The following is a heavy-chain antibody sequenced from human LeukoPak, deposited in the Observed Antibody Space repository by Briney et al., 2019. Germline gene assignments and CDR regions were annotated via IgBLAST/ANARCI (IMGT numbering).Heavy chain of an antibody. CDR2: IKQDGSKK. CDR1: GFPFSSYW. V-gene: IGHV3-7*01. CDR3: ASYYSSVVY. J-gene: IGHJ4*02. D-gene: IGHD6-19*01. Sequence: PGGSLRLSCVATGFPFSSYWMTWVRRAPGKGLEWVADIKQDGSKKSYVDSVKGRFTISRDNAKNSLYLQMNSLRAEDTAVYYCASYYSSVVYWGQGTLVTVSS.